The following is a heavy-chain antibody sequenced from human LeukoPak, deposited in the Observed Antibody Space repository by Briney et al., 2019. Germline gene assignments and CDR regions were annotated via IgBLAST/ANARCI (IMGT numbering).Heavy chain of an antibody. Sequence: GGSLRLSCAASGFTFSSYGMHWVRQALGKGLEWVGVISYDGSKKYYADSVKGGFTISRDNSKNTLYLQMNSLRAEDTAVYYCAIGYCSGGSCPNYYAMDVWGQGTTVTVSS. V-gene: IGHV3-30*03. D-gene: IGHD2-15*01. J-gene: IGHJ6*02. CDR2: ISYDGSKK. CDR1: GFTFSSYG. CDR3: AIGYCSGGSCPNYYAMDV.